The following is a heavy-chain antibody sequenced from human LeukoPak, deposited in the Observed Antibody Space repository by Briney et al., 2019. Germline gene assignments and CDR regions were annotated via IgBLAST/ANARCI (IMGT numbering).Heavy chain of an antibody. J-gene: IGHJ4*02. V-gene: IGHV3-23*01. D-gene: IGHD3-10*01. CDR1: GSTLSNYG. CDR3: AKRGVVIRAILVGFHKEAYYFDS. CDR2: ISDAGGRT. Sequence: GGALRLSCVVSGSTLSNYGMSWVRQPRGKGLEWVAGISDAGGRTNYADSVKGRFTIARDNPKNTLYLQMNSLRAEDTAVYFCAKRGVVIRAILVGFHKEAYYFDSWGQGALVTVSS.